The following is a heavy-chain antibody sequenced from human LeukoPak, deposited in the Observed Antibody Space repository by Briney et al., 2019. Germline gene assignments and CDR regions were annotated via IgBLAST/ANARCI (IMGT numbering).Heavy chain of an antibody. CDR1: GFTFRSYW. V-gene: IGHV3-74*01. J-gene: IGHJ6*04. Sequence: GGSLRLFCAASGFTFRSYWMHWVRQASGKGLVWVSRINSDGSSTSYADSVKGRFTISRDNAKNTLDLQMNSLRGADTAVYYCARERGGSGWCATRGMDVWGKGTPVTVSS. D-gene: IGHD6-19*01. CDR3: ARERGGSGWCATRGMDV. CDR2: INSDGSST.